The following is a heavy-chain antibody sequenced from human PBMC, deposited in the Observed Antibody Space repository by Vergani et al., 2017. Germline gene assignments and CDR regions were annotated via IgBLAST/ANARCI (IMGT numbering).Heavy chain of an antibody. CDR1: GFSLSTSGMR. CDR3: ARSSNWGSTGFDY. Sequence: QVTLKESGPALVKPTQTLTLTCTFSGFSLSTSGMRVSWIRQPPGKALEWLARIDWDDDKFYRTSLKTRLTISKDTSKNQVVLTMTNMDPVDTATYYCARSSNWGSTGFDYWGQGTLVTVSS. V-gene: IGHV2-70*04. CDR2: IDWDDDK. J-gene: IGHJ4*02. D-gene: IGHD7-27*01.